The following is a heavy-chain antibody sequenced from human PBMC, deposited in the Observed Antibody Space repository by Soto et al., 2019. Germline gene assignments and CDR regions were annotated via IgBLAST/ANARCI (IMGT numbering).Heavy chain of an antibody. V-gene: IGHV3-23*01. CDR2: IAETGSST. J-gene: IGHJ4*02. Sequence: PGGSLRLSCATSGLNFNGYTMSWVRQAPGQGLEWVPGIAETGSSTYYADSVKGRFTISRDNSENTLYLQMNNLRAEDTAIYYCAKPVYGPGSPDYWGQGTLVAVSS. CDR1: GLNFNGYT. CDR3: AKPVYGPGSPDY. D-gene: IGHD3-10*01.